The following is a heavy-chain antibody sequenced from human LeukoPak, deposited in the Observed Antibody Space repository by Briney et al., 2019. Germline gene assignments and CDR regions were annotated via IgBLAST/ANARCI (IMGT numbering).Heavy chain of an antibody. D-gene: IGHD3-10*01. CDR3: AKSYYGSGTVVYYFDY. J-gene: IGHJ4*02. CDR1: GFTFSSYA. Sequence: GGSLRHSCAASGFTFSSYAMSWVRQAPGKGLEWVSAISGSGGSTYYADSVKGRFTISRDNSKNTLYLQMNSLRAEDTAVYYCAKSYYGSGTVVYYFDYWGQGTLVTVSS. V-gene: IGHV3-23*01. CDR2: ISGSGGST.